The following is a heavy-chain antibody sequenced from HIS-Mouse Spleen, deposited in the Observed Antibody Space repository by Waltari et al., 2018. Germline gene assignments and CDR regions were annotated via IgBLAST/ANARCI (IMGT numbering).Heavy chain of an antibody. D-gene: IGHD6-13*01. J-gene: IGHJ4*02. CDR2: KGYDGSNK. CDR3: AKGGYSSSWYPDY. CDR1: GFTFSSYG. V-gene: IGHV3-33*06. Sequence: QVQLVESGGGVVQPGRSLRLSCAASGFTFSSYGMHWVRRAPGKGLEWVAVKGYDGSNKYYADSVKGRFTISRDNSKNTLYLQMNSLRAEDTAVYYCAKGGYSSSWYPDYWGQGTLVTVSS.